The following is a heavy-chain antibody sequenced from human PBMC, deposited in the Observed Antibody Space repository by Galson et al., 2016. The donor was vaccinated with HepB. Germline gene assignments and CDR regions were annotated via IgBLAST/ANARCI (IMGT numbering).Heavy chain of an antibody. D-gene: IGHD1-26*01. CDR2: ISTYTGNT. Sequence: SVKVSCKASGYTFTKSGISWVRQAPGQGLEWMGWISTYTGNTNYAQKFQDRVSMATDTSTTTAYLELRSLRSDDTAVYYCARDSVGAANLFYFWGQGTLVAVSS. CDR1: GYTFTKSG. J-gene: IGHJ4*02. CDR3: ARDSVGAANLFYF. V-gene: IGHV1-18*01.